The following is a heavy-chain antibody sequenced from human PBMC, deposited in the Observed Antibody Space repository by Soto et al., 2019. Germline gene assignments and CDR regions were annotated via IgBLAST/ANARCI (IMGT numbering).Heavy chain of an antibody. CDR2: IYYSGST. CDR1: GGSISSSTYY. CDR3: ARRDSGRPLDV. Sequence: SETLSLTCTVSGGSISSSTYYWGWVRQPPGEGLEWIENIYYSGSTYYNPSLKSRVTISVDTSKSQFSLNLSSVTAADTAVYYCARRDSGRPLDVWGQGTMVTVSS. D-gene: IGHD1-26*01. V-gene: IGHV4-39*01. J-gene: IGHJ3*01.